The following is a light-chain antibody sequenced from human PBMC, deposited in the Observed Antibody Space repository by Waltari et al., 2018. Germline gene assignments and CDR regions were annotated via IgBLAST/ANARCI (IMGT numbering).Light chain of an antibody. CDR1: RSVSGSNY. Sequence: EIVLTQSPGTLSLSPGEGVTLSCRASRSVSGSNYLAWYQQKPGQAPRLLSSGASTRAPVSPDRVSGSGSGTDFTLNISRLEPEDFAVYYWQQYGDTRWTFGQGTKVEIK. J-gene: IGKJ1*01. CDR2: GAS. V-gene: IGKV3-20*01. CDR3: QQYGDTRWT.